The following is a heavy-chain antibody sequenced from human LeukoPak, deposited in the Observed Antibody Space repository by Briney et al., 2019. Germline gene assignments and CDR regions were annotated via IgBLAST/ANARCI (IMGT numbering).Heavy chain of an antibody. CDR1: GYTFTGYY. D-gene: IGHD4-23*01. V-gene: IGHV1-2*02. CDR2: INPNSGGT. Sequence: ASVKVSCKASGYTFTGYYMHWVRQAPGQGLEWMGWINPNSGGTNYAQKFQGRVTMTRDTSISTAYMELSRLRSDDTAVYYCARHPGKVTNDWYFDLWGRGTLVTVSS. CDR3: ARHPGKVTNDWYFDL. J-gene: IGHJ2*01.